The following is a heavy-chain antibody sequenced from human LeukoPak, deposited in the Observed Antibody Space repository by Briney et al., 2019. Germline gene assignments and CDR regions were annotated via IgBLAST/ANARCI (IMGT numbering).Heavy chain of an antibody. D-gene: IGHD3-22*01. CDR3: ARDGYYYDSSGYYPAGVFDY. V-gene: IGHV4-30-4*02. CDR2: IYYSGST. CDR1: GGSISSGDYY. J-gene: IGHJ4*02. Sequence: NTSETLSLTCTVSGGSISSGDYYWSWIRQPPGKGLEWIGYIYYSGSTYYNPSLKSRVTISVDTSKNQFSLKLSSVTAADTAVYYCARDGYYYDSSGYYPAGVFDYWGQGTLVTVSS.